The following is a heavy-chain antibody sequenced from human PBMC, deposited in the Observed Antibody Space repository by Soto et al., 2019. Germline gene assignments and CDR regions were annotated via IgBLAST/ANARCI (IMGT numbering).Heavy chain of an antibody. J-gene: IGHJ5*02. D-gene: IGHD3-9*01. CDR2: IYNSGTT. Sequence: SETLSLTCTVSGASIIRATYFWSWIRQHPGKGLEWIGYIYNSGTTYYNPSLRSRVTMSLDTSERKFSLTLSSVTAADTAMYYCARSDILTGYSATDNWFDPWGQGTLVTVSS. CDR1: GASIIRATYF. CDR3: ARSDILTGYSATDNWFDP. V-gene: IGHV4-31*03.